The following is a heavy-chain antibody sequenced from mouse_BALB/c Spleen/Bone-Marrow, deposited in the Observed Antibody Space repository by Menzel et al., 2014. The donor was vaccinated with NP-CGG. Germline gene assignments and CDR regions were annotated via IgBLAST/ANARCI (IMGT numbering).Heavy chain of an antibody. J-gene: IGHJ3*01. Sequence: DVHLVESWGGLVKSGGSLKLSCAASGFTFYSYGMSWVRQTPEKRLEWVATISGGGSYTFYPDSVKGRFTISRDNAKNNLYLQLSSLRSEDTALYYCARHAYYDQTEVSFVYWGQGTLVTVSA. CDR3: ARHAYYDQTEVSFVY. D-gene: IGHD2-4*01. CDR1: GFTFYSYG. V-gene: IGHV5-9-2*01. CDR2: ISGGGSYT.